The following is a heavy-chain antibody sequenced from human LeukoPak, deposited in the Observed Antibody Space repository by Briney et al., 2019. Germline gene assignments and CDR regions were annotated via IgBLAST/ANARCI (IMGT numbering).Heavy chain of an antibody. J-gene: IGHJ4*02. CDR1: GFTFSSYW. D-gene: IGHD6-6*01. V-gene: IGHV3-7*01. Sequence: GGSLRLSCAASGFTFSSYWMSCVRKAPGKRLEWVANINQDGSEKYYVDSVKGRFIISRDNARNSLFLQMNILTAEDTAIYYCVREGAYSTSSPAGYWGQGTLVSVSS. CDR3: VREGAYSTSSPAGY. CDR2: INQDGSEK.